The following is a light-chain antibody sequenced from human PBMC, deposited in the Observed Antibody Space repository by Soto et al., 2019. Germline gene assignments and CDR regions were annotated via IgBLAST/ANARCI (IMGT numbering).Light chain of an antibody. Sequence: DIQMTKPPSSLSESVVGRGTITCRASQSISSYLNWYQQKPGKAPKLLIYAASSLQRGVPSRFSGSGSGTDFTLTISSLQPEDFATYYCQKSYSTPITCGKGKRREI. CDR2: AAS. V-gene: IGKV1-39*01. CDR1: QSISSY. CDR3: QKSYSTPIT. J-gene: IGKJ5*01.